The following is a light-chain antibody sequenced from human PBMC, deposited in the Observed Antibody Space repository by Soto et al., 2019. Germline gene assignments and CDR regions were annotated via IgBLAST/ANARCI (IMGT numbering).Light chain of an antibody. Sequence: EIVLTQSPGTLSLSPGERATLSCRASQSVSSSYLAWYQQKPGQAPRLLIYGASSRATGIPDRFSGSGSGTDVTLTISRLEPEDFAVYYCQQYGSPFGGGTKVEIK. J-gene: IGKJ4*02. CDR1: QSVSSSY. CDR2: GAS. V-gene: IGKV3-20*01. CDR3: QQYGSP.